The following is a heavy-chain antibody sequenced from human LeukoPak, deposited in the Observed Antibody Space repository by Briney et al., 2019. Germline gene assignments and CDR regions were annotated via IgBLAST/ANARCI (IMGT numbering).Heavy chain of an antibody. V-gene: IGHV4-39*07. D-gene: IGHD3-16*02. CDR1: GGSISSSSYY. J-gene: IGHJ3*02. Sequence: SETLSLTCTVSGGSISSSSYYWGWIRQPPGKGLEWIGSIYYSGSTYYTPSLKSRVTISVDTSKNQFSLKLSSVTAADTAVYYCARDIDGMDAFDIWGQGTMVTVSS. CDR3: ARDIDGMDAFDI. CDR2: IYYSGST.